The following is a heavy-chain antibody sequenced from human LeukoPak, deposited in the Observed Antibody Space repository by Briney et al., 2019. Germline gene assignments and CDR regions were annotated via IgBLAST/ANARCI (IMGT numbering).Heavy chain of an antibody. CDR2: ISYDGSNK. CDR1: GFTFSSYA. Sequence: GGSLRLSCAASGFTFSSYAMHWVRQAPGKGLEWVAVISYDGSNKYYADSVKGRFTISRDNSKNTLCLQMNSLTVEDTAVYYCTRDWRNGGMDVWGQGTTVTVSS. J-gene: IGHJ6*02. D-gene: IGHD3-3*01. V-gene: IGHV3-30-3*01. CDR3: TRDWRNGGMDV.